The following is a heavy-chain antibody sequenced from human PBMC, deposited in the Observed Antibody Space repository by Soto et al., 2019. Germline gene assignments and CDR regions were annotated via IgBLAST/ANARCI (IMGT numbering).Heavy chain of an antibody. D-gene: IGHD5-12*01. V-gene: IGHV3-48*01. J-gene: IGHJ6*03. CDR1: GFTFSSYS. Sequence: EVQLVESGGGLVQPGGSLRLSCAASGFTFSSYSMNWVLQAPGKGLEWVSYISSSSSTIYYADSVKGRFTISRDNAKNSLYLQMNSLRAEDTAVYYCARDPGSRGYDYSDYYMDVWGKGTTVTVSS. CDR3: ARDPGSRGYDYSDYYMDV. CDR2: ISSSSSTI.